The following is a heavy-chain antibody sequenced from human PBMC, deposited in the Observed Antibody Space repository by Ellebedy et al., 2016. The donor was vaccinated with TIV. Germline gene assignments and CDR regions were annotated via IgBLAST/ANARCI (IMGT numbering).Heavy chain of an antibody. J-gene: IGHJ4*02. D-gene: IGHD1-1*01. CDR1: DGSFSSSHW. CDR3: ARAGDWKLEY. V-gene: IGHV4-4*02. CDR2: IHDSGIT. Sequence: MPSETLSLTCTVSDGSFSSSHWWGWVRQPPGKGLEWIGEIHDSGITNYSPSLKSRVTVSLDKSKNQFSLKLTSVTAAETAVYYCARAGDWKLEYWGQGTLVTVSS.